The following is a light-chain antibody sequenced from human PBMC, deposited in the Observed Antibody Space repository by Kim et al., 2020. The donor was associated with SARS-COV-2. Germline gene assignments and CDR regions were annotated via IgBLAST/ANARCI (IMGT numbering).Light chain of an antibody. Sequence: EIVMTQSPATLSVSPGERVTLSCRASQTVSSNLAWYQQKPGQAPRLLIYGASTRAIGIPDRFSGSGSGTEFTLTISSLQSEDFAVYYCQQYNNWPSHTFGQGTKLEI. CDR1: QTVSSN. CDR2: GAS. J-gene: IGKJ2*01. CDR3: QQYNNWPSHT. V-gene: IGKV3-15*01.